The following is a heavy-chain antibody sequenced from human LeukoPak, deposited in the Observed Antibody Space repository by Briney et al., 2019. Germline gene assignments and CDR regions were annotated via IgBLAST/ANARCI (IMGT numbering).Heavy chain of an antibody. Sequence: ASVKVSCKASAYTLTNYGISWVRQAPGQGLEWMGMIYPRDGSTSYAQKFQGRVTVTRDTSTSTVHMELSGLRSEDTAVYYCARDQEGFDYWGQGTLVTVSS. CDR3: ARDQEGFDY. V-gene: IGHV1-46*01. CDR1: AYTLTNYG. CDR2: IYPRDGST. J-gene: IGHJ4*02.